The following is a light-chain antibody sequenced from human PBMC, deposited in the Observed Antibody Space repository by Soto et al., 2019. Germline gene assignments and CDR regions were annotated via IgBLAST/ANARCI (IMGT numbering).Light chain of an antibody. Sequence: QSVLTQPASVSGSPGQSITISCTGTSSDVGSYNLVSWYQQHADKAPKLMIYDVSKRPSGISNRFSGSKSGSTASLTISGLQAEDEADYYCCSYAGSTTSWVFGGGTKLT. V-gene: IGLV2-23*02. CDR2: DVS. J-gene: IGLJ3*02. CDR1: SSDVGSYNL. CDR3: CSYAGSTTSWV.